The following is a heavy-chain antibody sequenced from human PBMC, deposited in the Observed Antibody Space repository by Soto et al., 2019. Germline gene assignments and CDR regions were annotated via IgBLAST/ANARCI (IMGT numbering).Heavy chain of an antibody. J-gene: IGHJ4*02. V-gene: IGHV1-69*08. CDR2: IIPILGIA. D-gene: IGHD5-12*01. Sequence: QVQLVQSGAEVKKPGSSVKVSCKASGGTFCSYTISRVRQAPGQGLEWMGRIIPILGIANYAQKFQGRVTITADKSTSTAYMELSSLTSEDAAVYYCARDPSGYDLPAYWGQGTLVTVSS. CDR3: ARDPSGYDLPAY. CDR1: GGTFCSYT.